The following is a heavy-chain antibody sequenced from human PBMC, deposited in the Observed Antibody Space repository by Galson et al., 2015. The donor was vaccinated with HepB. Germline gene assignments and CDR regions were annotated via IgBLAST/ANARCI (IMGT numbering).Heavy chain of an antibody. D-gene: IGHD3-22*01. CDR1: GGTFSSYA. Sequence: SVKVSCKASGGTFSSYAISWVRQAPGQGLEWMGGIIPIFGTANYAQKFQGRVTITADESTSTAYMELSSLRSEDTAVYYCASQSRITMIVGTHNWFDPWGQGTLVTVSS. CDR2: IIPIFGTA. V-gene: IGHV1-69*13. J-gene: IGHJ5*02. CDR3: ASQSRITMIVGTHNWFDP.